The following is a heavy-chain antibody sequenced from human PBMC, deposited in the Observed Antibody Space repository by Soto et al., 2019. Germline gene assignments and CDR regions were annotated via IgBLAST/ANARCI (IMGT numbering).Heavy chain of an antibody. D-gene: IGHD6-13*01. J-gene: IGHJ4*02. Sequence: ASVKVSCKPSGYTFTAYFIHWVRQAPGQGLEWMGWISPKSGGANYAQRFQDWVTMTWDTSINSANMEMTRLRSDDTAVYYCARGSYTSTWYWGQGTLVTVSS. CDR2: ISPKSGGA. V-gene: IGHV1-2*04. CDR1: GYTFTAYF. CDR3: ARGSYTSTWY.